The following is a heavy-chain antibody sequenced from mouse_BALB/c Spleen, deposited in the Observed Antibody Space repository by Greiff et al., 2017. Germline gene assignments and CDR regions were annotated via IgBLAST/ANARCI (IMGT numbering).Heavy chain of an antibody. D-gene: IGHD1-1*01. CDR3: ARAYYYGSSWFAY. J-gene: IGHJ3*01. CDR1: GYTFTDYW. V-gene: IGHV1-69*01. CDR2: IDTSDSYT. Sequence: QGQLQQPGAELVMPGASVKMSCKASGYTFTDYWMHWVKQRPGQGLEWIGAIDTSDSYTSYNQKFKGKATLTVDESSSTAYMQLSSLTSEDSAVYYCARAYYYGSSWFAYWGQGTLVTVSA.